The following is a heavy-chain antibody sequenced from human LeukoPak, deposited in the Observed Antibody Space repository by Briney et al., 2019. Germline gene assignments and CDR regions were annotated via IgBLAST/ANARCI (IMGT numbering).Heavy chain of an antibody. J-gene: IGHJ4*02. V-gene: IGHV4-39*07. CDR1: GGSISSSSYY. CDR2: IHYSGST. CDR3: ARDTGSGSYYD. Sequence: PSETLSLTCTVSGGSISSSSYYWGWIRQPPGKGLEWIGSIHYSGSTYYNPSLKSRVTISVDTSKNQFSLKLSSVTAADTAVYYCARDTGSGSYYDWGQGTLVTVSS. D-gene: IGHD1-26*01.